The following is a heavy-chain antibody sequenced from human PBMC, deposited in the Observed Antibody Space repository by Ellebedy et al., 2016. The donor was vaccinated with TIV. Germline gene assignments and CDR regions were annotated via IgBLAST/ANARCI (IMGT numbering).Heavy chain of an antibody. Sequence: SETLSLTXAVSAGSFSGYYWTWIRQPPGKGLEWIGEINHSGSTNYNPSLKSRVTMSVDTSKNQFSLKLSSVTAADTAVYYCARGRVTYDYWGQGALVTVSS. CDR1: AGSFSGYY. V-gene: IGHV4-34*01. D-gene: IGHD3-10*01. J-gene: IGHJ4*02. CDR2: INHSGST. CDR3: ARGRVTYDY.